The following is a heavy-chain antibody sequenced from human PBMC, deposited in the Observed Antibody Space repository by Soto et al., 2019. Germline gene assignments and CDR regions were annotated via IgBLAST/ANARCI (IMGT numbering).Heavy chain of an antibody. CDR1: GGSINGYY. Sequence: QVQLQESGPGLVKPSETLSLTCTVSGGSINGYYWTWLRQSPTNGLEWVGSFHFSGSTKYNPSLESPLTISADTSKNQISLTLSSVTAADTAVYYCARASGYSYGYDDFFDNWGQGTLANVSS. CDR2: FHFSGST. CDR3: ARASGYSYGYDDFFDN. V-gene: IGHV4-59*01. J-gene: IGHJ4*01. D-gene: IGHD5-18*01.